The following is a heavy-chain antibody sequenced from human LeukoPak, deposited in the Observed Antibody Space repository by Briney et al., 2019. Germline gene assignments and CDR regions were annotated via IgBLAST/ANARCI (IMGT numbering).Heavy chain of an antibody. CDR1: GGSISRNYY. J-gene: IGHJ4*02. D-gene: IGHD3-16*01. Sequence: SETLSLTCSVSGGSISRNYYWGWIRQPPGKGLEWIGSIFYSGESEKNPSLKNRVTVSLDTSKNQFFLKVTSVTVADTAVYFCARLGDVEVNGGTLDYWGRGTLVTVSS. CDR3: ARLGDVEVNGGTLDY. V-gene: IGHV4-39*01. CDR2: IFYSGES.